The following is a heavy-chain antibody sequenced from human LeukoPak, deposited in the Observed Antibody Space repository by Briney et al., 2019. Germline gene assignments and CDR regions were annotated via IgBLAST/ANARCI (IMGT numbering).Heavy chain of an antibody. CDR3: ARLRGYNDY. CDR1: GGSITSGGYY. V-gene: IGHV4-31*03. Sequence: SQTLSLTCTVSGGSITSGGYYWSWIRQHPEKGLEWIGYIYYSGTTYYNPSLKSRVTMSVDTSKNQFSLKLSSVTAADTAVYYCARLRGYNDYRGQGILVTVSS. D-gene: IGHD5-24*01. J-gene: IGHJ4*02. CDR2: IYYSGTT.